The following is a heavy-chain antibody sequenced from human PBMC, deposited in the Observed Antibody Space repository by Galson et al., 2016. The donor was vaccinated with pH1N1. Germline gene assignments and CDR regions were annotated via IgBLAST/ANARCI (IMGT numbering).Heavy chain of an antibody. J-gene: IGHJ4*02. Sequence: SLRLSCAASGFSFDDYAMHWVRQAPGKGLEWVSGINWKSNNIVYADSVKGRFSISRDNAKRSLFLEMNSLRVEDTALYYCVKSESALASGFDFWGQGALVSVSS. D-gene: IGHD1-1*01. CDR3: VKSESALASGFDF. V-gene: IGHV3-9*01. CDR1: GFSFDDYA. CDR2: INWKSNNI.